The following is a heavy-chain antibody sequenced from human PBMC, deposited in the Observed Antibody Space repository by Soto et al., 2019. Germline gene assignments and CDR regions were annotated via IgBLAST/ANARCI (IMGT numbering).Heavy chain of an antibody. J-gene: IGHJ2*01. Sequence: QVQLVDSGGGVVQPGRSLRLSCAASGFTFSSYGMHWVRQAPGKGLEWVAVISYDGSNKYYADSVKGRFTISRDNSKNTLYLQMNSLRAEDTAVYYCAKGLAYCGGDCYSHFDLWGRGTLVTVSS. D-gene: IGHD2-21*02. CDR1: GFTFSSYG. CDR2: ISYDGSNK. V-gene: IGHV3-30*18. CDR3: AKGLAYCGGDCYSHFDL.